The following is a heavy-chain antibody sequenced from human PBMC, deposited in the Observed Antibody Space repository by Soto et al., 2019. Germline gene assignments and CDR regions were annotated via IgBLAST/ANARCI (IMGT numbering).Heavy chain of an antibody. D-gene: IGHD6-13*01. Sequence: SETLSLTCTVSGDSIRSSYWSWVREPRGRGLEWIGYVYYTGTTNSNPSLKSRVTISADTSKNLFSLKVVSVTPADTAVYFCARDMSGGSSWYEFDSWGPGTLVTVSS. CDR3: ARDMSGGSSWYEFDS. CDR1: GDSIRSSY. J-gene: IGHJ4*02. V-gene: IGHV4-59*01. CDR2: VYYTGTT.